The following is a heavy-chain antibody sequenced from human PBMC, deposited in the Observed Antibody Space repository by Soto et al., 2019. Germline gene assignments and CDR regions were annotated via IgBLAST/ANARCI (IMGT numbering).Heavy chain of an antibody. CDR1: GGSISSSSYY. CDR3: ALHSRGWFDP. Sequence: PSETLSLTCTVSGGSISSSSYYWGWIRQPPGKGLEWIGSIYYSGSTYYNPSLKSRVTISVDTSKNQFSPKLNSVTAADTAVYYCALHSRGWFDPWGQGTLVTVSS. V-gene: IGHV4-39*01. D-gene: IGHD3-10*01. CDR2: IYYSGST. J-gene: IGHJ5*02.